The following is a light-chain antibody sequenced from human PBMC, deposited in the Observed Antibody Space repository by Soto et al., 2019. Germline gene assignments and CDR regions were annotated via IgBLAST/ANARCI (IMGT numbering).Light chain of an antibody. J-gene: IGKJ5*01. Sequence: EIVLTQSPGTLSLSPGERATLSCRASQSVSSNLAWYQQKPGQAPRLLIYGASSRATGIPDRFSGSGSGTDFTLTISSLQPEDVAIYYCQKYNSGLITFGQGTRLEIK. CDR1: QSVSSN. V-gene: IGKV3-20*01. CDR2: GAS. CDR3: QKYNSGLIT.